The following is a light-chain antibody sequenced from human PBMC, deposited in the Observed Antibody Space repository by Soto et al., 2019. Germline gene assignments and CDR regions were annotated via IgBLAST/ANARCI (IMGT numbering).Light chain of an antibody. J-gene: IGKJ1*01. V-gene: IGKV1-5*03. CDR3: QQYTSSSRT. Sequence: DIQMTQSPSTLSASVGDRVTITCRASQSFSGWLAWYQQKPGKAPKLLIYKASTLESGVPSRFSGSGSGTEFTLTINSLQPDDFATYYCQQYTSSSRTFRQGTKVDIK. CDR2: KAS. CDR1: QSFSGW.